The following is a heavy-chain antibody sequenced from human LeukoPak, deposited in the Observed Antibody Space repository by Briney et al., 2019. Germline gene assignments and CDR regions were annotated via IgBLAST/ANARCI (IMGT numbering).Heavy chain of an antibody. CDR3: TSHDYGDYPFDY. J-gene: IGHJ4*02. CDR2: IRSKSNGYAT. V-gene: IGHV3-73*01. CDR1: GFIFSGSA. D-gene: IGHD4-17*01. Sequence: GGSLRLSCAASGFIFSGSAMYWVRQASGKGLEWVGRIRSKSNGYATAYAASVKGRSTISRDDSKNTAYLQMTSLKTEDTAVYYCTSHDYGDYPFDYWGQGTLVTVSS.